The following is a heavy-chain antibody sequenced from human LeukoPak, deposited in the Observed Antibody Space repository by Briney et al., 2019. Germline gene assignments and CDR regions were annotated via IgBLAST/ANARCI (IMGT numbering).Heavy chain of an antibody. CDR2: IYYSGST. Sequence: SETLSLTCTVSGGSISSYYWSWIRQPPGKGLEWIGYIYYSGSTNYNPSLKSRVTISVDTSKNQFSLKLSSVTAADTAVYYCARAVERNNMVRGNTALLWFDPWGQGTLVTVSS. V-gene: IGHV4-59*01. D-gene: IGHD3-10*01. CDR3: ARAVERNNMVRGNTALLWFDP. CDR1: GGSISSYY. J-gene: IGHJ5*02.